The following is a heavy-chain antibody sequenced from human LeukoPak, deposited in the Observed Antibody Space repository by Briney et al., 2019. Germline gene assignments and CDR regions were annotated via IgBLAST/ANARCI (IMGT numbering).Heavy chain of an antibody. D-gene: IGHD3-10*01. Sequence: GGSLRLSCAASGFTFSNYAMHWVRQAPGKGLEWVAVISYDGSNKYYADSVKGRFTISRDNSKNTLYLQMNSLRAEDTAVYYCAREVYGSGNYWGQGTLVTVSS. CDR3: AREVYGSGNY. CDR1: GFTFSNYA. V-gene: IGHV3-30*14. CDR2: ISYDGSNK. J-gene: IGHJ4*02.